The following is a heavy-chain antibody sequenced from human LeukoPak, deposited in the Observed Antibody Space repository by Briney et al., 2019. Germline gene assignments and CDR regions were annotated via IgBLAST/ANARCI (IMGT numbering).Heavy chain of an antibody. V-gene: IGHV4-39*07. J-gene: IGHJ4*02. CDR1: GGSIISSSYY. D-gene: IGHD6-6*01. Sequence: SETLSLTCTVSGGSIISSSYYWGWIRQPPGKGLEWIGSIYYSGSIYYNPSLKSRVTISVDTSKNQFSLKLSSVTAADTAVYYCARGAAARRSDYWGQGTLVTVSS. CDR2: IYYSGSI. CDR3: ARGAAARRSDY.